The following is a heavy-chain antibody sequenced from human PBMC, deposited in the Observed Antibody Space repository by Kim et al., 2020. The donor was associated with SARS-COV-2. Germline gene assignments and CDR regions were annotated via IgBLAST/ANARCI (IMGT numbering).Heavy chain of an antibody. CDR1: GYTLTELS. CDR3: ATLDSSGYYKEYYFDY. Sequence: ASVKVSCKVSGYTLTELSMHWVRQAPGKGLEWMGGFDPEDGETIYAQKFQGRVTMTEDTSTDTAYMELSSLRSEDTAVYYSATLDSSGYYKEYYFDYWGQGTLVTVSS. V-gene: IGHV1-24*01. D-gene: IGHD3-22*01. CDR2: FDPEDGET. J-gene: IGHJ4*02.